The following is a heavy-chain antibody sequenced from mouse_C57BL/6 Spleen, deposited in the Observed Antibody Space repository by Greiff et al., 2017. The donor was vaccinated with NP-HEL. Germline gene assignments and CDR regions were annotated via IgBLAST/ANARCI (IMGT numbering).Heavy chain of an antibody. CDR2: ILPGSGST. Sequence: VQLQQSGAELMKPGASVKLSCKATGYTLTGYWIEWVKQRPGHGLEWIGEILPGSGSTNYNEKFKGKATFTADTSSNTAYMQLSSLTTEDSAIYYCARKADYYGSSSYWYFDVWGTGTTVTVSS. D-gene: IGHD1-1*01. V-gene: IGHV1-9*01. J-gene: IGHJ1*03. CDR3: ARKADYYGSSSYWYFDV. CDR1: GYTLTGYW.